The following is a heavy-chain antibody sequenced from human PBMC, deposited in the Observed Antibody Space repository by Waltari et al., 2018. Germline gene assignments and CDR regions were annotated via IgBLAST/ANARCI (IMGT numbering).Heavy chain of an antibody. CDR3: ARGHAPVLAYDSSGYYFDY. CDR1: GGTFSSYA. CDR2: IIPIFGTA. J-gene: IGHJ4*02. V-gene: IGHV1-69*05. Sequence: QVQLVQSGAEVKKPGSSVKVSCKASGGTFSSYAISWVRQTPGQGLEWMGGIIPIFGTANYAQKFQGRVTITTDESTSTAYMELSSLRSEDTAVYYCARGHAPVLAYDSSGYYFDYWGQGTLVTVSS. D-gene: IGHD3-22*01.